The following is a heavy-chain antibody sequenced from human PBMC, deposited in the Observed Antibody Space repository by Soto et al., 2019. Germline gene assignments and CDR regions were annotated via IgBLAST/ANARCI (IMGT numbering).Heavy chain of an antibody. V-gene: IGHV4-34*01. D-gene: IGHD5-12*01. CDR2: INHSGST. J-gene: IGHJ3*02. Sequence: SETLSLTCAVYGGSFSGYYWSWIRQPPGKGLEWIGEINHSGSTNYNPSLKSRVTISVDTSKNQFSLKLSSVTAADTAVYYCAGMWLRPLLDDAFDIWGQGTMVTVSS. CDR1: GGSFSGYY. CDR3: AGMWLRPLLDDAFDI.